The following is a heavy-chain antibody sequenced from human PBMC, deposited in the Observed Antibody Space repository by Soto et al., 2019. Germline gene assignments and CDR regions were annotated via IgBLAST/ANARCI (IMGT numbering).Heavy chain of an antibody. CDR1: GGTFSSYA. CDR3: ARSRYYFDY. CDR2: IKVDNGDT. J-gene: IGHJ4*02. Sequence: ASVKVSCKASGGTFSSYAISWVRQAPGQGPEWVGWIKVDNGDTKYADKLQGRVTLTTDTSTSMACMELRNLRSDDTAVYYCARSRYYFDYWGQGTLVTVSS. V-gene: IGHV1-18*01.